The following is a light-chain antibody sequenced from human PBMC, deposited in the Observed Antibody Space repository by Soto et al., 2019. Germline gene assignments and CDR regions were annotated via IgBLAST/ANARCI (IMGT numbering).Light chain of an antibody. CDR3: QQYGSSPRT. CDR2: DAS. J-gene: IGKJ1*01. CDR1: QSVSSY. Sequence: EIVLTQSPATLSLSPXXXXXXXXXASQSVSSYLAWYQQKPGQAPRLLIYDASSRATGIPDRFSGGGSGTDFTLTISRLEPEDFAMYYCQQYGSSPRTFGQGTKVDI. V-gene: IGKV3-20*01.